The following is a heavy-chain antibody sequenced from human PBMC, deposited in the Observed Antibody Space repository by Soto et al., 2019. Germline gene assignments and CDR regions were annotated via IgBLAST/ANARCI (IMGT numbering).Heavy chain of an antibody. V-gene: IGHV3-7*03. CDR2: IKEDGSEK. CDR1: GFTFSSYW. Sequence: GGSLRLSCAASGFTFSSYWMSWVRQAPGKGLEWVANIKEDGSEKYYVDSVKGRFTISRDNAKNSLFLQMNSLKAEDTAVYYCVRVGRLGGYWGQGXLVTVSS. J-gene: IGHJ4*02. D-gene: IGHD3-16*01. CDR3: VRVGRLGGY.